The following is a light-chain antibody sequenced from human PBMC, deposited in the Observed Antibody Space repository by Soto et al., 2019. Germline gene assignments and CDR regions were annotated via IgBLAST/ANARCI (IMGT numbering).Light chain of an antibody. CDR3: KQYGSSPIT. CDR1: QSVPRSY. V-gene: IGKV3-20*01. J-gene: IGKJ5*01. CDR2: GTS. Sequence: EIVLTQSPGTLSLSPGERATLSCRASQSVPRSYLAWYQQKPGQAHRLLIYGTSSRATGIPDRFSGTKSGTDFTLTIRRLEPEDAAVYYCKQYGSSPITFGQGTRLEIK.